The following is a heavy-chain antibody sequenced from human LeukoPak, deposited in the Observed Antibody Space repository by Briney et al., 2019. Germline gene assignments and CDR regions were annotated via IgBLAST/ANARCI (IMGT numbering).Heavy chain of an antibody. J-gene: IGHJ6*02. CDR1: GFTFSSYA. Sequence: GSLRLSCAASGFTFSSYAMHWVRRAPGKGREGVAVISYDGSNKYYADSAKGRFTISRDNSKNTLYLQMNSLRAEDTAVYYCARDSSDYLGMDVWGQGTTVTASS. CDR2: ISYDGSNK. CDR3: ARDSSDYLGMDV. V-gene: IGHV3-30-3*01. D-gene: IGHD6-19*01.